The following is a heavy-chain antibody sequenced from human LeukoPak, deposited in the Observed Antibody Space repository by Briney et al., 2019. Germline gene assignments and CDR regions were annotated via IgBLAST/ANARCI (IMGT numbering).Heavy chain of an antibody. Sequence: GGSLRLSCAASGFTFSSYVMYWVRQAPGKGLEWVAVISYDGSGKYYADSVKGRFTVSRDNSKTTLYLQMNSLRAEDTAVYYCAKGASESSTWYTYFDYWGQGILVTVSS. CDR2: ISYDGSGK. D-gene: IGHD6-13*01. J-gene: IGHJ4*02. CDR3: AKGASESSTWYTYFDY. V-gene: IGHV3-30*18. CDR1: GFTFSSYV.